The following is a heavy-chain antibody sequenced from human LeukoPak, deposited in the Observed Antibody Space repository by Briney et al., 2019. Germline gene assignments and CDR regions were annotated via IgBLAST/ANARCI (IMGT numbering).Heavy chain of an antibody. D-gene: IGHD3-16*01. CDR1: GGSISSYY. CDR3: ARDGGPPGFDY. V-gene: IGHV4-59*01. J-gene: IGHJ4*02. CDR2: IYYSGST. Sequence: PSETLSLTCTVSGGSISSYYWRWIRQPPGKGLEWIGYIYYSGSTNYNPSLKSRVTISVDKSKNQFSLKLSSVTAADTAVYYCARDGGPPGFDYWGQGTLVTVSS.